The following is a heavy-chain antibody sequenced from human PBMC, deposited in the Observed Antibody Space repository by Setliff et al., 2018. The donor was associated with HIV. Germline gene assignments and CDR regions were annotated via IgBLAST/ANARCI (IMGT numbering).Heavy chain of an antibody. D-gene: IGHD6-13*01. Sequence: GESLILSCKGSGYSFNSNWIGWVRHLPGKGLEWIGIIHPVDSDTSYSPSFQGQVTISADKSISTAYRQWSTLKASYTAIYYCARHRHTAAGTLDAFDIWGQGTVVTVSS. V-gene: IGHV5-51*01. J-gene: IGHJ3*02. CDR3: ARHRHTAAGTLDAFDI. CDR1: GYSFNSNW. CDR2: IHPVDSDT.